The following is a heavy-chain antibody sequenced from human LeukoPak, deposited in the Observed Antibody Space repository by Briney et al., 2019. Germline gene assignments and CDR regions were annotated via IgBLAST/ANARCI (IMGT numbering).Heavy chain of an antibody. CDR3: TRGAGWLIDY. Sequence: SETLSLTCAVYGGSFSGYYWSWIRQPPGKGLEWIGEINHSGSTNYNPSLKSRVTITVDTSKNQLSLRLNTMTTADTAVYYCTRGAGWLIDYWGQGILVTVSS. V-gene: IGHV4-34*01. D-gene: IGHD3-16*01. CDR1: GGSFSGYY. J-gene: IGHJ4*02. CDR2: INHSGST.